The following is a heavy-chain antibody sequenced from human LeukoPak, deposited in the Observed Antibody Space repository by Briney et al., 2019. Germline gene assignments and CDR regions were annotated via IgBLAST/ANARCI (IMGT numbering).Heavy chain of an antibody. Sequence: ASVKVSCKAPGYTFTSYYMHWVRQAPGQGLEWMGWINPNSGGTNYAQNFQGRVTMTRDTSISTAYMELSRLRSDDTAIYYCAKFLGAKLAMDVWGKGTTVTVSS. V-gene: IGHV1-2*02. J-gene: IGHJ6*03. CDR1: GYTFTSYY. CDR3: AKFLGAKLAMDV. CDR2: INPNSGGT. D-gene: IGHD3-16*01.